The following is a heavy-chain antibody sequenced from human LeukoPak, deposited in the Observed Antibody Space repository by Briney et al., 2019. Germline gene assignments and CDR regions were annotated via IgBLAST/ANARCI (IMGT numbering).Heavy chain of an antibody. CDR1: GYTFTGYY. CDR2: INPNSDGT. J-gene: IGHJ4*02. V-gene: IGHV1-2*02. Sequence: SVKLFCKASGYTFTGYYMQWVRQAPGRGLECVGWINPNSDGTNYAQKYQGRVTMNSDTSISTAYMELSRLRSDDTAVYYCARVSHHIVGACFDYWGQGTLVTVSS. CDR3: ARVSHHIVGACFDY. D-gene: IGHD1-26*01.